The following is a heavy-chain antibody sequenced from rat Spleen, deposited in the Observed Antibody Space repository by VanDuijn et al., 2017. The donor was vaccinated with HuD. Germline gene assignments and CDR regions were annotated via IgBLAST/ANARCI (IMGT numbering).Heavy chain of an antibody. CDR2: ISYSGST. D-gene: IGHD1-7*01. CDR1: GYSITSNY. V-gene: IGHV3-1*01. CDR3: ARYRNTMGLFDY. Sequence: VQLKESGPGLVQPSQSLSLTCSVTGYSITSNYWGWIRKLPGNKMEWMGYISYSGSTSYNPSLKSRISITRDTSKNQFFLQLNSVTTEDTATYYCARYRNTMGLFDYWGQGVMVTVSS. J-gene: IGHJ2*01.